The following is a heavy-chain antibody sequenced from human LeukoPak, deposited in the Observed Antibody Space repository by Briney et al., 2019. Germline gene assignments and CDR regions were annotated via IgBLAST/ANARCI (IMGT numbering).Heavy chain of an antibody. CDR1: GFSLSTSQVG. J-gene: IGHJ4*02. Sequence: SGPTLVNPTQTLTLTCTFSGFSLSTSQVGVGWIRHPPGKALEWLALIYWNDDNRYSPSLKSRLTITKDTSKNQVVLRMTNMDPVDTATYYCAHYGDYRFMWYFDYWGQGTLVTVSS. V-gene: IGHV2-5*01. CDR2: IYWNDDN. D-gene: IGHD4-17*01. CDR3: AHYGDYRFMWYFDY.